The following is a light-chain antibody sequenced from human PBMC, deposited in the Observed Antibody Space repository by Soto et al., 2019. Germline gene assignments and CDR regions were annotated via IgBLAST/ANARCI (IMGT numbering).Light chain of an antibody. Sequence: QSALTQPASVSGSPGQSITISCTGTSSDVGSYNLVSWYQQHPGKAPKLMIYEGSKRPSGVSNRFSGSKSGNTASLTISGLQAEDEADYHCCSYAGSSTFVFGGGPQLTVL. J-gene: IGLJ2*01. CDR3: CSYAGSSTFV. V-gene: IGLV2-23*03. CDR2: EGS. CDR1: SSDVGSYNL.